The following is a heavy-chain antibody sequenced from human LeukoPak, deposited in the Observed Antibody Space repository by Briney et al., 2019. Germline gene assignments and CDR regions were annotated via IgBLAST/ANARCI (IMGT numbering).Heavy chain of an antibody. Sequence: PGGSLRLSCAASGFTFSSYSMNWVRQAPGKGLEWVSYISSSSSNRYYADSVKGRFSISRDTAKNSLYPQMNSLRDEDTAVYYCARGGTYGFFDYWGQGTLVTVSS. CDR1: GFTFSSYS. CDR3: ARGGTYGFFDY. V-gene: IGHV3-48*02. CDR2: ISSSSSNR. D-gene: IGHD3-10*01. J-gene: IGHJ4*02.